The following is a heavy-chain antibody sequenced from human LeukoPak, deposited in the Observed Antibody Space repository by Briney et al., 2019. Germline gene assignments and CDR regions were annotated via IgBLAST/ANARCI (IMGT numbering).Heavy chain of an antibody. V-gene: IGHV3-48*01. J-gene: IGHJ4*02. CDR3: AREPQEGFDY. CDR2: ISGSSRAI. CDR1: GFTFSSYS. Sequence: GGSLRLSCAASGFTFSSYSMNWVRQAPGKGLEWISYISGSSRAIYYADSVKGRFTISRDNAKNSLYLQMNNPRAEDTAVYYCAREPQEGFDYWGQGTLVTISS.